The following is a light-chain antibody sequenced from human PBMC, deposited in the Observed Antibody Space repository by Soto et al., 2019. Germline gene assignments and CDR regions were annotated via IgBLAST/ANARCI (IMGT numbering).Light chain of an antibody. CDR2: DAS. CDR1: QSVSRV. V-gene: IGKV3-11*01. Sequence: EIVLTQSPVTLSLSPGERATLSCSASQSVSRVLGWYQQKPGQAPRLLIYDASTRATGTPARFSGSGSGTDFTLTISSLEPEDFAVYYCQQHNNRALTFGGGTKVEIK. J-gene: IGKJ4*01. CDR3: QQHNNRALT.